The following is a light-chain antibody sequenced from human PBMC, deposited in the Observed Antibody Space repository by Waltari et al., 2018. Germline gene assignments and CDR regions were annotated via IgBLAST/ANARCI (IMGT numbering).Light chain of an antibody. J-gene: IGKJ2*02. CDR1: QSISSNH. CDR2: GAS. CDR3: QQYGSSPGT. Sequence: IVLTQSPGTLSLSPGERATLSCRASQSISSNHLAWYQQKGGQSPRLLIYGASARAKGIPDRFTGSGSETDFTLTINRLEPEDFAVYYCQQYGSSPGTFGQGTKLEIK. V-gene: IGKV3-20*01.